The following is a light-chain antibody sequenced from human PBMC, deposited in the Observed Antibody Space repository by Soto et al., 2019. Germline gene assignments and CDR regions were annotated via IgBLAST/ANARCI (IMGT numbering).Light chain of an antibody. Sequence: QSALTQPATVSGSPGQSITISCTGTSGDVGGYNYVSWYQQHPGKAPKLMIYDVSNRPSGVSNRFSGSKSGNTASLTISGLQAEDEADYYCSSYTSSSTPHVVFGGGTKVTVL. CDR3: SSYTSSSTPHVV. CDR1: SGDVGGYNY. V-gene: IGLV2-14*01. CDR2: DVS. J-gene: IGLJ2*01.